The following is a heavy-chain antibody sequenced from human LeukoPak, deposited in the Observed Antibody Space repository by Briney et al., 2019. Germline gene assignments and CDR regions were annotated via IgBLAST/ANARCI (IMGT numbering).Heavy chain of an antibody. CDR3: ARLAAAGPLFDY. CDR1: GFTFSGSA. Sequence: GGSLRLSCAASGFTFSGSAMHWVRQASGKGLEWVGRIRSKANSYATAYAASVKGRFTISRDDSKNTAYLQMNSLKTEDTAVYYCARLAAAGPLFDYWGQGTLVTVSS. V-gene: IGHV3-73*01. D-gene: IGHD6-13*01. CDR2: IRSKANSYAT. J-gene: IGHJ4*02.